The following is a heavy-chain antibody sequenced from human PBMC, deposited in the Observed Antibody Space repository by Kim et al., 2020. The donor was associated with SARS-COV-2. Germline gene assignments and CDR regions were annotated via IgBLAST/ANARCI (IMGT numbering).Heavy chain of an antibody. CDR1: SGSISSSSYY. D-gene: IGHD3-22*01. V-gene: IGHV4-39*01. J-gene: IGHJ4*02. Sequence: SETLSLTCTLSSGSISSSSYYWVWIRQPPGNGLEFIGKILYLGSTDYNPSLKSRVTISIDTSKKYFSLKLTSVTAADTAVYFCARHTSAYSTLDYWGQGALVTVSS. CDR2: ILYLGST. CDR3: ARHTSAYSTLDY.